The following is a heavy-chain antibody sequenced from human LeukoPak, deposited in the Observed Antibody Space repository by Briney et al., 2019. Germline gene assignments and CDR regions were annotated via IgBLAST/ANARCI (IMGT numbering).Heavy chain of an antibody. J-gene: IGHJ4*02. V-gene: IGHV4-34*01. CDR3: ASGHRXSSXYXXPXDY. CDR2: INHSGST. CDR1: GGSFSGYY. D-gene: IGHD3-22*01. Sequence: SETLSLTCAVYGGSFSGYYWSWIRQPPGKGLEWIGEINHSGSTNYNPSLKSRVTISVDTSKNQFSLKLSSVTAADTAVYYCASGHRXSSXYXXPXDYWGQGTXVTVSS.